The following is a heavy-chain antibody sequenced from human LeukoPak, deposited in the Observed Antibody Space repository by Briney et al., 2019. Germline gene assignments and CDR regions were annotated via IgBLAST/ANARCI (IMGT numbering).Heavy chain of an antibody. V-gene: IGHV3-64*01. J-gene: IGHJ3*02. D-gene: IGHD2-2*01. CDR3: AKDRGYCSSTSCSPDAFDI. CDR1: GFTFSSLW. Sequence: GGSLRLSCAASGFTFSSLWMSWVRQAPGKGLEYVSGISSGGGSTYYANSVKGRFTISRDNSKNTLYLQMGSLRAEDMAMYYCAKDRGYCSSTSCSPDAFDIWGQGTMVTVSS. CDR2: ISSGGGST.